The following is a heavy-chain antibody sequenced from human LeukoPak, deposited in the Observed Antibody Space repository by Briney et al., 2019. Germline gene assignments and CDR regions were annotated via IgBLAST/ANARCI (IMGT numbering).Heavy chain of an antibody. D-gene: IGHD4-17*01. CDR2: IIPRFGTA. CDR1: GATVSSYA. CDR3: ARDSATTVTTRKGFDY. Sequence: SVKVSCKAAGATVSSYAISWVRQAPGQGLEWMGGIIPRFGTANYAQKLQGRVTMTTDTSTSTAYMELRSLRSDDTAVYYCARDSATTVTTRKGFDYWGQGTLVTVSS. J-gene: IGHJ4*02. V-gene: IGHV1-69*05.